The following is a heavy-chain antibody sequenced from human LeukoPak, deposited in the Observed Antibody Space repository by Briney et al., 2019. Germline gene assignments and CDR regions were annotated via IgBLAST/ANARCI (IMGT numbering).Heavy chain of an antibody. CDR3: ARAPLGPELSNWFDP. D-gene: IGHD1-14*01. V-gene: IGHV1-69*04. CDR2: IIPIFGIA. CDR1: GGTFSSYA. Sequence: SVKVSCKASGGTFSSYAISWVRQAPGQGLEWMGRIIPIFGIANYAQKFQGRVTITADKSTSTAYMELSSLRSEDTAVYYCARAPLGPELSNWFDPWGQGTLVTVSS. J-gene: IGHJ5*02.